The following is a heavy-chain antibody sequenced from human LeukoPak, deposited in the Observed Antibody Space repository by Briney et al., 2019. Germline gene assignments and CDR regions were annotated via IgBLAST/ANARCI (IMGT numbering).Heavy chain of an antibody. D-gene: IGHD1-1*01. CDR3: ARVGYNWNDCLGY. CDR1: GYTFTGYY. Sequence: ASVKASCKASGYTFTGYYLHWVRQAPGQGLEGMGWINPNSGGTNYAQKFQGRVTMTTDTSISTAYMELSRLRSDDTAVYYCARVGYNWNDCLGYWGQGTLVTVSS. CDR2: INPNSGGT. V-gene: IGHV1-2*02. J-gene: IGHJ4*02.